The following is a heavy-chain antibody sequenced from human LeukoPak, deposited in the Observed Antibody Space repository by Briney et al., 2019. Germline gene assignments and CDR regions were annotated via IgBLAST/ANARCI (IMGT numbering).Heavy chain of an antibody. CDR1: GYTFTSYY. Sequence: ASVKVSSKASGYTFTSYYMHWVRQAPGQGLEWMGIINPSGGSTSYAQKFQGRVTMTRDTSTSTVYMELSSLRSEDTAVYYCARSLYCSSTSCYLPDYWGQGTLVTVSS. V-gene: IGHV1-46*01. D-gene: IGHD2-2*01. CDR2: INPSGGST. J-gene: IGHJ4*02. CDR3: ARSLYCSSTSCYLPDY.